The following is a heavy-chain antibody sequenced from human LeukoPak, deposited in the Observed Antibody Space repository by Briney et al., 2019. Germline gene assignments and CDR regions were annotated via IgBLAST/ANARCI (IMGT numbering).Heavy chain of an antibody. CDR2: INPSVGST. CDR3: ARELSSSSRLLDS. CDR1: GYTFTSYY. J-gene: IGHJ4*02. D-gene: IGHD6-6*01. Sequence: GASVKVSCKASGYTFTSYYMHWGRQAPGQGLEWMGIINPSVGSTSHAQKFQGRVTMTRDMSTSTVYMELSSLRSEDTAVYYCARELSSSSRLLDSWGQGTLVTVSS. V-gene: IGHV1-46*01.